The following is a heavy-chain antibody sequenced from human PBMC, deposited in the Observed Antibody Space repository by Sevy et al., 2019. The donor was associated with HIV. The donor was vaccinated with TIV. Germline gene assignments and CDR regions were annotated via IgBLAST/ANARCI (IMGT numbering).Heavy chain of an antibody. CDR2: ISWSSGNI. J-gene: IGHJ4*02. D-gene: IGHD1-26*01. V-gene: IGHV3-9*01. Sequence: GGSLRLSCAASGFTFDDYTMNWVRQAPGKGLEWVSGISWSSGNIAYADSVEGRFTISRDNAKNSLDLQMNSRRVEDTALYYCVKDRSGGYSFDYWGQGTLVTVSS. CDR1: GFTFDDYT. CDR3: VKDRSGGYSFDY.